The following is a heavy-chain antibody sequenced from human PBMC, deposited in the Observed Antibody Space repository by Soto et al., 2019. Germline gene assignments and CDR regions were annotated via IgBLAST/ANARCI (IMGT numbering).Heavy chain of an antibody. CDR2: MNAGNRNT. V-gene: IGHV1-3*01. CDR1: GYTFTNYA. D-gene: IGHD3-16*02. J-gene: IGHJ3*01. CDR3: ARGYDYVWGSYRSDAFDV. Sequence: QVQLVQSGAEVKKPGASVKVSCKASGYTFTNYAIHWVRQAPGQRLEWMGWMNAGNRNTEYSQKFQGRIIMTKDTSANTAYMELSSLISEDTAVYYCARGYDYVWGSYRSDAFDVWGQWTMLTVS.